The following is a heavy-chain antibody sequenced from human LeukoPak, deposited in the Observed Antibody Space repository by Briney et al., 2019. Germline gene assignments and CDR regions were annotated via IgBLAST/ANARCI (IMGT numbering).Heavy chain of an antibody. D-gene: IGHD6-13*01. V-gene: IGHV4-34*01. CDR1: GGSFSGYY. CDR3: ARVHSSSWYYHGRLDNWFDP. Sequence: PSETLSLTCAVYGGSFSGYYWSWIRQPPGKGLEWSGEINHSGSTNYNPSLKSRVTISVDTSKNQFSLKLSSVTAADTAVYYCARVHSSSWYYHGRLDNWFDPWGQGTLVTVSS. CDR2: INHSGST. J-gene: IGHJ5*02.